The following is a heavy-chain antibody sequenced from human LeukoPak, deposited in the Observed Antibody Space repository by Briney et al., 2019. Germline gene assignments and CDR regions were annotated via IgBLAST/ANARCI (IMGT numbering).Heavy chain of an antibody. CDR1: GGSISSCY. Sequence: SETLSLTCTVSGGSISSCYWSWIRQPPGKGLEWIGYTYYSGSTNYNPSLKSRVTISVDTSKNQFSLKLSSVTAADTAVYYCARHKYYGSGSPSFFDYWGQGTLVTVSS. V-gene: IGHV4-59*08. J-gene: IGHJ4*02. CDR3: ARHKYYGSGSPSFFDY. D-gene: IGHD3-10*01. CDR2: TYYSGST.